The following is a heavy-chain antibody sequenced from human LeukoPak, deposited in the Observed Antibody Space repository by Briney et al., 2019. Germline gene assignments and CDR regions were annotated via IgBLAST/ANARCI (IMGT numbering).Heavy chain of an antibody. J-gene: IGHJ4*01. D-gene: IGHD3-22*01. CDR2: VYPVDSDT. CDR1: GYSFIDHW. Sequence: GESLKISCKCSGYSFIDHWIGWVRQTPEKGLEWMGIVYPVDSDTRYSPSFQGQVTISADTSINTAYLQWSSLKASDSAIYYCTRLGYYYESSGYSDYWGHGTLVTVSS. V-gene: IGHV5-51*01. CDR3: TRLGYYYESSGYSDY.